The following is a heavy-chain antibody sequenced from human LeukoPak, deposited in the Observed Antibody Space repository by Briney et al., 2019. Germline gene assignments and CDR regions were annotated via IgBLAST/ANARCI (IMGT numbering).Heavy chain of an antibody. J-gene: IGHJ4*02. V-gene: IGHV1-69*04. CDR3: ATNPAATRGFDN. Sequence: SVKVSCKASGGTFISYAISWVRQAPGQGLEWMGRIIPMLGTASYLQKFQGRVTISADKSTSTAYMEVSRLRSDDTAVYYCATNPAATRGFDNWGQGTLVTVSS. CDR1: GGTFISYA. D-gene: IGHD2-2*01. CDR2: IIPMLGTA.